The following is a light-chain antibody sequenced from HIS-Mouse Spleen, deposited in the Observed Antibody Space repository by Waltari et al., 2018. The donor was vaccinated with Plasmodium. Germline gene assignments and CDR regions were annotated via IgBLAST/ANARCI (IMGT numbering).Light chain of an antibody. CDR2: EDS. CDR1: ALPKTY. CDR3: YSTDSSGNHRV. Sequence: SYELPHPPSASVSPGQTARITCHGDALPKTYAYWYQQKSGQAPVLVIYEDSKRPPGIPERFSGSSSGTMATLTISGAQVEDEADYYCYSTDSSGNHRVFGGGTKLTVL. J-gene: IGLJ3*02. V-gene: IGLV3-10*01.